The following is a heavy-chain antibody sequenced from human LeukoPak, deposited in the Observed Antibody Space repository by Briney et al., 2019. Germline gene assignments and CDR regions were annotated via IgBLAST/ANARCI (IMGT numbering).Heavy chain of an antibody. J-gene: IGHJ6*02. CDR2: ISSSSSYI. D-gene: IGHD3-10*01. V-gene: IGHV3-21*01. CDR1: GFTFSSYS. CDR3: ASHGSGSYYTRYYYGMDV. Sequence: GGSLRLSCAASGFTFSSYSMNWVRQAPGKGLEWVSSISSSSSYIYYADSVKGRFTISRDNAKNSLYLQMNSLRAEDTAVYYCASHGSGSYYTRYYYGMDVWGQGTTVTVSS.